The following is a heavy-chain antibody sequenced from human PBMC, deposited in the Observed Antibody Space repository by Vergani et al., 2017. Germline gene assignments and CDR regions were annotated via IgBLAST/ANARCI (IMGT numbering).Heavy chain of an antibody. V-gene: IGHV3-30-3*01. CDR1: GFTFSSYA. CDR3: TTVRLRFLEWLFPPSSPDAFDI. Sequence: QVQLVESGGGVVQPGRSLRLSCAASGFTFSSYAMHWVRQAPGKGLEWVAVISYDGSNKYYADSVKGRFTISRDNSKNTLYLQMNSLKTEDTAVYYCTTVRLRFLEWLFPPSSPDAFDIWGQGTMVTVSS. D-gene: IGHD3-3*01. CDR2: ISYDGSNK. J-gene: IGHJ3*02.